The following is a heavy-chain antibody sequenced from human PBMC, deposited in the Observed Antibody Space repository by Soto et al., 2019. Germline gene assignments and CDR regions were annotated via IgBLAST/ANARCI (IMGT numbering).Heavy chain of an antibody. V-gene: IGHV3-23*01. CDR1: GFTFSSYG. Sequence: EVQVLESGGGLVQPGGSLRLSCAASGFTFSSYGMSWVRQAPGKGLEWVSAISGSGGSTYYADSVKGRFTISRDNSKDTVYLQVNSVRAEDTAVYYCAKDLYDSSGYYYYYYSGMDVWGQGTTVTVSS. J-gene: IGHJ6*02. CDR3: AKDLYDSSGYYYYYYSGMDV. CDR2: ISGSGGST. D-gene: IGHD3-22*01.